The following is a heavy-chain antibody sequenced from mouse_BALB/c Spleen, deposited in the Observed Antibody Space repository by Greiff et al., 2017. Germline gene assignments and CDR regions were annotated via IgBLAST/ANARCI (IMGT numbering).Heavy chain of an antibody. CDR3: ARQGKVDGYSYYFDY. CDR1: GFTFSSYA. J-gene: IGHJ2*01. V-gene: IGHV5-9-3*01. CDR2: ISSGGSYI. D-gene: IGHD2-3*01. Sequence: DVMLVESGGGLVKPGGSLKLSCAASGFTFSSYAMSWVRQTPEKRLEWVATISSGGSYIYYPDSVKGRFTISRDNAKNTLYLQMSSLRSEDTAMYYCARQGKVDGYSYYFDYWGQGTTLTVSS.